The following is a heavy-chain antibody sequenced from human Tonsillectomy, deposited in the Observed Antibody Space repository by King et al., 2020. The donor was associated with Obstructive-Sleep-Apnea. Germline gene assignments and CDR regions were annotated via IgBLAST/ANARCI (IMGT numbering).Heavy chain of an antibody. J-gene: IGHJ6*02. V-gene: IGHV3-30*04. CDR1: GFTFSGYA. Sequence: VQLVESGGGVVQPGRSLRLSCVAYGFTFSGYAMDWVRQAPGKGLEWVAVISYDGNTKYYADSVKGRFTISRDNSKKTLYLQMNSLRADDTAVYFCAKDPGRLSIAPAVDYYYGMDVWGHGTTVSVSS. D-gene: IGHD6-13*01. CDR3: AKDPGRLSIAPAVDYYYGMDV. CDR2: ISYDGNTK.